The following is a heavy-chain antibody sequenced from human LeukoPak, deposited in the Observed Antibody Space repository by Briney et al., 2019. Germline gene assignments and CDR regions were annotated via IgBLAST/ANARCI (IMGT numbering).Heavy chain of an antibody. J-gene: IGHJ5*02. CDR2: ISNSGST. CDR1: SDSISTFY. Sequence: PSETLSLTCTVSSDSISTFYWSWIRQPPGKGLEWIGYISNSGSTNYNPSLKSRVTISVDTSKNQFSLKLSSVTAADTAVYYCARAYANWFDPWGQGTLVTVSS. CDR3: ARAYANWFDP. D-gene: IGHD3-16*01. V-gene: IGHV4-59*01.